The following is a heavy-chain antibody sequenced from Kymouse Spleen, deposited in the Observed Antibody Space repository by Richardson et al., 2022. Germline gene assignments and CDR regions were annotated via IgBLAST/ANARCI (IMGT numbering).Heavy chain of an antibody. D-gene: IGHD5-12*01. CDR2: INHSGST. CDR1: GGSFSGYY. J-gene: IGHJ4*02. Sequence: QVQLQQWGAGLLKPSETLSLTCAVYGGSFSGYYWSWIRQPPGKGLEWIGEINHSGSTNYNPSLKSRVTISVDTSKNQFSLKLSSVTAADTAVYYCARGRGGYDKGPFDYWGQGTLVTVSS. CDR3: ARGRGGYDKGPFDY. V-gene: IGHV4-34*01.